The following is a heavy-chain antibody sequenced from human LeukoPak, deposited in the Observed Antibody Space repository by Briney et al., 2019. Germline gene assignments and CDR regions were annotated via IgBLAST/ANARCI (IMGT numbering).Heavy chain of an antibody. CDR2: ISYNGSNE. J-gene: IGHJ4*02. V-gene: IGHV3-30-3*01. CDR3: ARDRGGSGFYYFDH. CDR1: GFTFSSYV. D-gene: IGHD2-15*01. Sequence: GGSLRLSCAASGFTFSSYVMSWVRQAPGKGLEWVAGISYNGSNEFYSDSVKGRFTITRDNSKNTVFLQMDSLRAEDTGVYHCARDRGGSGFYYFDHWGQGTLVTVSS.